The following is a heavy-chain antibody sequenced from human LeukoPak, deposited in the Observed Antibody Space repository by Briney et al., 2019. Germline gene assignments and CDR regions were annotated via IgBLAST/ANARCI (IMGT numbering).Heavy chain of an antibody. Sequence: GGSLRLSCAASGFTFSSYAMHWVRQAPGKWLEWVSVISYDGSNKYYADSVKGRFTISMDNSKNTLYLQMNSLRAEDTAVYYCASPTPVYGDYAYFDYWGQGTLVTVSS. CDR3: ASPTPVYGDYAYFDY. J-gene: IGHJ4*02. V-gene: IGHV3-30*04. CDR2: ISYDGSNK. CDR1: GFTFSSYA. D-gene: IGHD4-17*01.